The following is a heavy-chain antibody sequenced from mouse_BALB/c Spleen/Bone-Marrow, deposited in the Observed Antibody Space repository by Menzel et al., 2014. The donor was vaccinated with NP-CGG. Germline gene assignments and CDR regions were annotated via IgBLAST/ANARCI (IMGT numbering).Heavy chain of an antibody. CDR2: ITPSTGYI. J-gene: IGHJ3*01. Sequence: QVQLQQSGAELAKPGASVKMSCKASGYTFTSYWMHWIKQRPGQGLEWIGYITPSTGYIEYNQKFKDRATLTADKSSSTAYMQLSSLTSEDSAVYYCARPSFAYWGQGTLVTVSA. CDR3: ARPSFAY. V-gene: IGHV1-7*01. CDR1: GYTFTSYW.